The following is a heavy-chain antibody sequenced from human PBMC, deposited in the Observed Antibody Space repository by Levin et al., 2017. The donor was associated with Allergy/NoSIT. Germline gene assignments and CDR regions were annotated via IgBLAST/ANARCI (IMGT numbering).Heavy chain of an antibody. Sequence: ASVKVSCKASGYSFINYYMHWVRQAPGQGLEWMGIINPSGGNTRYAQKFQGRATMTRDTSTSIVYMELSSLKSDDTAVYYCARDPNHRDPNPKDPYYDFWSGYYQNWFDPWGQGTLVTVSS. V-gene: IGHV1-46*01. J-gene: IGHJ5*02. CDR1: GYSFINYY. D-gene: IGHD3-3*01. CDR2: INPSGGNT. CDR3: ARDPNHRDPNPKDPYYDFWSGYYQNWFDP.